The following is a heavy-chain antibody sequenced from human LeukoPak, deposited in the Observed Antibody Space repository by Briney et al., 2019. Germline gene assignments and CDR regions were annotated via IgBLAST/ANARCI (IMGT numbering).Heavy chain of an antibody. CDR2: IYYSGST. D-gene: IGHD3-10*01. CDR3: ARDLTFRTLYGSGSYFDN. Sequence: SETLSLTCTVSGGSISSGGYYWSWIRQHPGKGLEWIGYIYYSGSTYYNPSLKSRVTISVDTSKNQFSLKLSSVTAADTAVYYCARDLTFRTLYGSGSYFDNWGQGTLVTVSA. J-gene: IGHJ4*02. CDR1: GGSISSGGYY. V-gene: IGHV4-31*03.